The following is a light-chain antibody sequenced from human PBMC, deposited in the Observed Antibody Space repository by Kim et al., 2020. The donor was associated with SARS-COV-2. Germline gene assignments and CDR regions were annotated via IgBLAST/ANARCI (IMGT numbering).Light chain of an antibody. CDR2: SNN. CDR1: SSNIGSNT. Sequence: QSVLTQPPSASGTPGQRVTISCSGSSSNIGSNTVNWYQQLPGTAPKLLIYSNNQLPSGVPDRFSGSKSGTSASLAISGLQSEDEADYYCAAWDDSLNGVFGGGTQRTVL. V-gene: IGLV1-44*01. J-gene: IGLJ3*02. CDR3: AAWDDSLNGV.